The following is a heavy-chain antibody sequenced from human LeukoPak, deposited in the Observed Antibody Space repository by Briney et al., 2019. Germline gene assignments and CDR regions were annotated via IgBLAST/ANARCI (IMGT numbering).Heavy chain of an antibody. CDR2: INHSGST. D-gene: IGHD6-13*01. CDR1: GGSFSGYY. CDR3: AIGWYSANY. V-gene: IGHV4-34*01. Sequence: SGTLSLTCAVYGGSFSGYYWSWIRQPPGKGLEWIGEINHSGSTNYNPSLKSRVTISVDTSKNQFSLKLSSVTAADTAVYYCAIGWYSANYWGQGTLVTVSS. J-gene: IGHJ4*02.